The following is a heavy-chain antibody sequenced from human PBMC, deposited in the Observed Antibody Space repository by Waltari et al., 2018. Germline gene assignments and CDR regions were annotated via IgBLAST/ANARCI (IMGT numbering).Heavy chain of an antibody. CDR2: IYRSGSA. J-gene: IGHJ5*02. CDR3: ARGETYVRNWFDP. CDR1: GASISRGGVY. Sequence: QVQLQESGPGLVKPSQTLSLPCTVSGASISRGGVYWSWIRQHQGKGLEWIGYIYRSGSASYNPSLKSRVTMSVDRSKNQVSLRLSSATAADTAVYYCARGETYVRNWFDPWGQGTLVTVSS. D-gene: IGHD3-10*02. V-gene: IGHV4-31*03.